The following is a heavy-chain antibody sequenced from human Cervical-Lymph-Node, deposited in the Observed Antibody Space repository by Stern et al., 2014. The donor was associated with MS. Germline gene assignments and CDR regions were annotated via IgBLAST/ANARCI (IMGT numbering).Heavy chain of an antibody. V-gene: IGHV2-5*02. D-gene: IGHD6-13*01. J-gene: IGHJ2*01. CDR2: IYWDDDK. CDR1: GFSLSTSEVG. CDR3: AHRRHLSSTDYWYFDL. Sequence: QVTLRESGPTLVKPTQTLTLTCTFSGFSLSTSEVGVGWIRQPPGKALEWLAVIYWDDDKRYSPSLKSRLTITKDTSKNQVVLTLTNVDPVDTATYYCAHRRHLSSTDYWYFDLWGRGTLVTVSS.